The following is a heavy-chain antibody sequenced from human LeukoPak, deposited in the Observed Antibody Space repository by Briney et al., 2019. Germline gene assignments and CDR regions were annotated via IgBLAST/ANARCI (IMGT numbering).Heavy chain of an antibody. Sequence: GGSLTLTCAASGFSVGNNYVTWVRQPPWKGLEWVSFIYTDGSTYYADSVKGRFIISRDRSKNTLYLQMNSLRAEDTAVYYCTDAVAGWGQGTLVTVSS. CDR2: IYTDGST. CDR1: GFSVGNNY. V-gene: IGHV3-53*05. CDR3: TDAVAG. D-gene: IGHD4-23*01. J-gene: IGHJ4*02.